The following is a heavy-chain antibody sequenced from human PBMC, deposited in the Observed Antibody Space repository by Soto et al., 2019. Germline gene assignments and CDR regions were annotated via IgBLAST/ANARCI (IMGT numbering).Heavy chain of an antibody. Sequence: ASVKVSCKASGYTFTSYDINWVRQATGQGLEWMGWMNPNSGNTGYAQKFPGRVTMTRNTSISTAYMELSSLRSEDTAVYYCERGKVIRIQPWLFDHGMDAWGQGTTVTVSS. V-gene: IGHV1-8*01. CDR2: MNPNSGNT. J-gene: IGHJ6*02. D-gene: IGHD5-18*01. CDR1: GYTFTSYD. CDR3: ERGKVIRIQPWLFDHGMDA.